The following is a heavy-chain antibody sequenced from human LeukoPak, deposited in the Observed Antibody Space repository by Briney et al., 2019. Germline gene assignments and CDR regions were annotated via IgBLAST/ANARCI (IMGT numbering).Heavy chain of an antibody. CDR3: ASGGIAATIHDY. D-gene: IGHD6-13*01. J-gene: IGHJ4*02. Sequence: GGSLRLSCAASGFTFSSYAMSWVRQAPGKGLEWVSAISGSGGSTYYADSVKGRFTISRDNSKNMLYLQMNSLRAEDTAVYYCASGGIAATIHDYWGQGTLVTVSS. CDR1: GFTFSSYA. V-gene: IGHV3-23*01. CDR2: ISGSGGST.